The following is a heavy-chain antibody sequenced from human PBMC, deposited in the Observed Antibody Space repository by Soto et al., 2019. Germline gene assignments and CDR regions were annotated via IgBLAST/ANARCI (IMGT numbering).Heavy chain of an antibody. D-gene: IGHD5-18*01. CDR3: ARHSGYTYGPDY. V-gene: IGHV4-59*01. CDR1: GGSIGSYY. CDR2: VYYSGTT. J-gene: IGHJ4*02. Sequence: PSETLSLTCSVSGGSIGSYYWSWIRQPPGKGLEWIGHVYYSGTTNYNPSLESRVTISVDASKNQFSLRLTSVTAADTAVYYCARHSGYTYGPDYWGQGAQVTVSS.